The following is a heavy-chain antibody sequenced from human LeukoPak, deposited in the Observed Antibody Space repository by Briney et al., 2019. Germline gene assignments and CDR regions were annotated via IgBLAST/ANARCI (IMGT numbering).Heavy chain of an antibody. V-gene: IGHV3-7*03. CDR1: AFIFSGHW. CDR2: IKEDGSER. D-gene: IGHD4-11*01. J-gene: IGHJ3*02. CDR3: ARRGTVTTAYAFDI. Sequence: GGSLRLSCEGSAFIFSGHWMNWVRQTPGEGLEWVASIKEDGSERQYVDSVKGRFSISRDNTKGSLFLQLNSLRAEDTAVYYCARRGTVTTAYAFDIWGQGTMVTVSS.